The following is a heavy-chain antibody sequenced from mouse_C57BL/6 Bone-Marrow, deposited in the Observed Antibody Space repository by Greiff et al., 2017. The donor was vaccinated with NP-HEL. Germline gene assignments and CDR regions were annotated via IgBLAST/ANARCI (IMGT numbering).Heavy chain of an antibody. J-gene: IGHJ4*01. CDR1: GYTFTSYW. CDR2: IYPGSGST. V-gene: IGHV1-55*01. Sequence: VQLQQPGAELVKPGASVKMSCKASGYTFTSYWITWVKQRPGQGLEWIGDIYPGSGSTNYNEKFKSKATLTVATSSSTAYMQLSSLTSEDSAVYYCARARGIYYGREENAMDYWGQGTSVTVSS. D-gene: IGHD2-1*01. CDR3: ARARGIYYGREENAMDY.